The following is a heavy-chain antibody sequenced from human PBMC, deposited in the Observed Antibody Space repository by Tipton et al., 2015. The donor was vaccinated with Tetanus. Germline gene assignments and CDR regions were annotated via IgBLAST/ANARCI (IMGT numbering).Heavy chain of an antibody. Sequence: SLRLSCAASGFIFSSYGINWVRQAPGKGLEWVSVSWYNGTDIYYADSVKGRFTISRDNSKNSLYLQMNSLRAEDTAVYYCAREADCRGGSFFPGGLGNRGQRTQVTCSS. CDR3: AREADCRGGSFFPGGLGN. J-gene: IGHJ4*02. D-gene: IGHD2-15*01. CDR1: GFIFSSYG. CDR2: SWYNGTDI. V-gene: IGHV3-33*01.